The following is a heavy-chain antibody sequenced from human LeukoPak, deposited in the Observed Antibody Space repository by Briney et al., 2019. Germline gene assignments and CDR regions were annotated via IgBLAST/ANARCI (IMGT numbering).Heavy chain of an antibody. CDR2: INHSGST. CDR1: GGSFSGYY. D-gene: IGHD2-21*01. V-gene: IGHV4-34*01. CDR3: ARGLRLWLRFPFGY. Sequence: SETLSLTCAVYGGSFSGYYWSWIRQPPGKGLEWIGEINHSGSTNYNPSLKSRVTISVDTSKNQFSLKLSSVTAADTAVYYCARGLRLWLRFPFGYWGQGTLVTVSS. J-gene: IGHJ4*02.